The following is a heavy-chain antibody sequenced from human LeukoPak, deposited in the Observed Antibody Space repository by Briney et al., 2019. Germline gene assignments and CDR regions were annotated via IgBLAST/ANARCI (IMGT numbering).Heavy chain of an antibody. CDR2: ISSSSSYI. J-gene: IGHJ5*02. D-gene: IGHD1-26*01. V-gene: IGHV3-21*04. Sequence: GGSLRLSCAASGFTFSSYWMSWVRQAPGKGLEWVSSISSSSSYIYYADSVKGRFTISRDNSKNTPYLQMNSLRAEDTAVYYCAKDIPFGSIVGATNWLDPWGQGTLVTVSS. CDR1: GFTFSSYW. CDR3: AKDIPFGSIVGATNWLDP.